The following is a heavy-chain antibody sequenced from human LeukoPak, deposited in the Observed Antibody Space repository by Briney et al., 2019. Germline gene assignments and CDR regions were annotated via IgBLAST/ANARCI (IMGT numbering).Heavy chain of an antibody. J-gene: IGHJ4*02. Sequence: PSETLSLTCTVSGGSISSSSYYWGWIRQPPGKGLEWIGSIYYSGSTYYNPSLKSRVTISVDTSKNQFSLKLSSVTAADTAVYYCARRRSGSPPLFDYWGQGTLVTVSS. V-gene: IGHV4-39*01. CDR1: GGSISSSSYY. D-gene: IGHD1-26*01. CDR2: IYYSGST. CDR3: ARRRSGSPPLFDY.